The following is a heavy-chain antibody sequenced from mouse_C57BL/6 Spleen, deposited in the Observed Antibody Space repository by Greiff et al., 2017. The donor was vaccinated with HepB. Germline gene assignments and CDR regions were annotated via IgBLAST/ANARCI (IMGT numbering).Heavy chain of an antibody. CDR1: GYTFTSYW. J-gene: IGHJ4*01. Sequence: QVQLQQSGAELVRPGASVKLSCKASGYTFTSYWMHWVKQRPVQGLEWIGRIDPANSNTNYTQKFQGKATMTADTSSSTAYLQLSSLTSEDSAVYYCARWRGYDYGCAMDDWGQGTSVTVSS. V-gene: IGHV1-59*01. CDR2: IDPANSNT. CDR3: ARWRGYDYGCAMDD. D-gene: IGHD1-2*01.